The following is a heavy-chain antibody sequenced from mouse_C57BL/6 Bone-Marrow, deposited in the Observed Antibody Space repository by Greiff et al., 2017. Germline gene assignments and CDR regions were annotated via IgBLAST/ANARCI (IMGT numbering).Heavy chain of an antibody. CDR1: GFTFSDAC. J-gene: IGHJ2*01. D-gene: IGHD1-1*01. CDR2: IRNKANNHAT. CDR3: TLYYYGSSFDY. Sequence: DVQLQESGGGLVQPGGSMKLSCAASGFTFSDACMDWVRQSPEKGLEWVAEIRNKANNHATYYAASVKGRFTISRDDSKSGFYLQMNSLRAEATGIYYCTLYYYGSSFDYWGQGTTLTVSS. V-gene: IGHV6-6*01.